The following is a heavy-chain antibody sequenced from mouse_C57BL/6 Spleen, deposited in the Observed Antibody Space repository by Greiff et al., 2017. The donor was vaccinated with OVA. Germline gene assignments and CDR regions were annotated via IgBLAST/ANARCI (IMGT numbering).Heavy chain of an antibody. CDR3: ARGSSGYPFDY. V-gene: IGHV5-4*01. CDR2: ISAGGSYT. CDR1: GFTFSSYA. Sequence: EVQRVESGGGLVKPGGSLKLSCAASGFTFSSYAMSWVRQTPEKRLEWVATISAGGSYTYYPDNVKGRFTISRDNAKNNLYLQMSHLKSEDTAMYYCARGSSGYPFDYWGQGTTLTVSS. J-gene: IGHJ2*01. D-gene: IGHD3-2*02.